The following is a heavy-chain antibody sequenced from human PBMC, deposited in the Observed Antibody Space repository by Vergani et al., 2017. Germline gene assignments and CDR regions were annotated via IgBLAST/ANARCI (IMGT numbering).Heavy chain of an antibody. CDR2: IKSKTDGGTT. CDR1: GFTFSSYW. J-gene: IGHJ3*02. Sequence: EVQLVESGGGLVQPGGSLRLSCAASGFTFSSYWMSWVRQAPGKGLEWVGRIKSKTDGGTTDYAAPVKGRFTISRDDSKNTLYLQMNSLKTEDTAVYYCTTDRPGVGASPNDAFDIWGQGTMVTVSS. V-gene: IGHV3-15*01. D-gene: IGHD1-26*01. CDR3: TTDRPGVGASPNDAFDI.